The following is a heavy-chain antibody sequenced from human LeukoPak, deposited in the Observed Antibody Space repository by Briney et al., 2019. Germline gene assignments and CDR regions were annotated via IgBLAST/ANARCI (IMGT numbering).Heavy chain of an antibody. CDR2: IYYSGST. Sequence: SETLSLTCTVSGGSISSYYWSWIRQPPGKGLEWIGYIYYSGSTNYNPSLKSRVTISVDTSRNQFSLKLSSVAAADTAVYYCARDADYYGSGSFDYWGQGTLVTVSS. V-gene: IGHV4-59*01. D-gene: IGHD3-10*01. J-gene: IGHJ4*02. CDR3: ARDADYYGSGSFDY. CDR1: GGSISSYY.